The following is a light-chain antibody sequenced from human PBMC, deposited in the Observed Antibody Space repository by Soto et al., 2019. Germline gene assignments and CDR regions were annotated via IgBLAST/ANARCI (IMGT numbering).Light chain of an antibody. CDR3: QQYGSSVT. Sequence: EIVLTQSPATLSLSPGERATLSCRASQSVSNRYLAWYQQKPGQAPRLLIYDASTRATGIPDRFSGSGSGTDFSLTISRLEPEDFAVYYCQQYGSSVTFGQGTRLEIK. V-gene: IGKV3-20*01. CDR1: QSVSNRY. CDR2: DAS. J-gene: IGKJ5*01.